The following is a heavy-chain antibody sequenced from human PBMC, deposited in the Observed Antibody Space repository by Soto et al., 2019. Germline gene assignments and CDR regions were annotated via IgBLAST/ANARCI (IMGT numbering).Heavy chain of an antibody. Sequence: PGGSLRLSCAASGFTFSNYVMTWVRQAPGRGLEWVSSISGNTGRTYYADSVKGRFTISRDNSKNTFYLHMNSLRADDTAVYYCAQDAGDVAPNRIDYWDQRTLVTVSS. D-gene: IGHD4-17*01. CDR3: AQDAGDVAPNRIDY. V-gene: IGHV3-23*01. CDR2: ISGNTGRT. CDR1: GFTFSNYV. J-gene: IGHJ4*02.